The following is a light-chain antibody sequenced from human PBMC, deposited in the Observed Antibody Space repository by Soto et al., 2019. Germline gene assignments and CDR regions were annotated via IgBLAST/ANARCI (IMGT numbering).Light chain of an antibody. Sequence: QSALAQPASVSESAGQPITISCTATSSDVGGYNYVSWHQQHPTNAPKLMIYEVSNRPSGVSNRCSGAKSGNPASLTISGLQAEDEADYYCSSYTNNTSYVFGPGPKVTVL. CDR2: EVS. CDR3: SSYTNNTSYV. V-gene: IGLV2-14*01. CDR1: SSDVGGYNY. J-gene: IGLJ1*01.